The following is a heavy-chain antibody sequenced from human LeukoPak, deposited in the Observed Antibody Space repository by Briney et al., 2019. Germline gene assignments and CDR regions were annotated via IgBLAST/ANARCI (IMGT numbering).Heavy chain of an antibody. CDR1: GFSFSRSW. V-gene: IGHV3-7*01. Sequence: GGSPRLSCVASGFSFSRSWMSWVRQAPGKGLEWVANIKVDGSEKHYLDSVEGRFIISRDNAKNSVHLQMNSLRAEDTAEYYCVRDGPFGSGTFGYWAQGTLVSVSS. CDR3: VRDGPFGSGTFGY. D-gene: IGHD3-10*01. CDR2: IKVDGSEK. J-gene: IGHJ4*02.